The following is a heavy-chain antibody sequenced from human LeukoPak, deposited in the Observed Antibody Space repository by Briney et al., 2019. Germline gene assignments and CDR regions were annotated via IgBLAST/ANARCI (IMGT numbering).Heavy chain of an antibody. CDR2: IIPIFGTA. Sequence: SVKVSCKASGGTFSSYAISWVRQAPGQGLEWMGGIIPIFGTANYAQKFQGRVTITADKSTSTAYMELSSLRSKDTAVYYCARGAVVVAATNYYYYMDVWGKGTTVTVSS. V-gene: IGHV1-69*06. CDR3: ARGAVVVAATNYYYYMDV. J-gene: IGHJ6*03. D-gene: IGHD2-15*01. CDR1: GGTFSSYA.